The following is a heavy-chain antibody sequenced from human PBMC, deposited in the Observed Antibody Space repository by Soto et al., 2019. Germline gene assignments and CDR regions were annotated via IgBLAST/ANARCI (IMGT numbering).Heavy chain of an antibody. CDR1: GYSFTDYR. CDR3: ARRQSGCGWTYGTRNYNYHYGLDV. J-gene: IGHJ6*02. D-gene: IGHD6-19*01. V-gene: IGHV5-10-1*01. CDR2: IDPSDSYT. Sequence: LGESLKISCQGSGYSFTDYRITWVRPMPGKGLEWMGRIDPSDSYTNYSPSFQGHITISADKSIDTAYLQWSSLEAPGTAIYFCARRQSGCGWTYGTRNYNYHYGLDVWGQGTAVTVS.